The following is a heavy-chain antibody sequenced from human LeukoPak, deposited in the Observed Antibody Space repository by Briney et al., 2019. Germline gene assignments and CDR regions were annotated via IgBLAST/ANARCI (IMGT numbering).Heavy chain of an antibody. Sequence: GSLRLSCAASGFTVSSNYMSWVRQAPGKGPEWVSVIYSGGSTYYADSVKGRFTISRDNSKNTLYLQMNSLRAEDTAVYYCARDNKTARWAFDIWGQGTMVTVSS. J-gene: IGHJ3*02. D-gene: IGHD5-18*01. CDR3: ARDNKTARWAFDI. CDR2: IYSGGST. CDR1: GFTVSSNY. V-gene: IGHV3-53*01.